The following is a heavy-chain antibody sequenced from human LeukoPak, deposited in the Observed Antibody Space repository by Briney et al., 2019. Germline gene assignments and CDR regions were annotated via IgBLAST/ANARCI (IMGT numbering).Heavy chain of an antibody. J-gene: IGHJ4*02. CDR1: GYTFTCYY. D-gene: IGHD3-16*02. CDR3: ARQIMITFGGVIVSPGYDY. V-gene: IGHV1-2*02. Sequence: ASVKVSCKASGYTFTCYYMYWGRHAPGQGLEWVGWINPNSGGTNYAQKFQGRVTMTRDTSISTAYMELSRLRSDDTAVYYCARQIMITFGGVIVSPGYDYWGQGTLVTVSS. CDR2: INPNSGGT.